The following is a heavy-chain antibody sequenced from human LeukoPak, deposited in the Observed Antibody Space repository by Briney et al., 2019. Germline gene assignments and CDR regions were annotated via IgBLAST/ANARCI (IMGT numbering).Heavy chain of an antibody. CDR3: ARQWKWFDP. D-gene: IGHD6-19*01. Sequence: AGGSLRLSCAASGFTFTSYYMSWIRQAPGKGLEGVANIKQDGTEKDYVDSVKGRFTISRDNDKSSVYLQMHSLSVEDTAVYYCARQWKWFDPWGQGTLVTVSS. V-gene: IGHV3-7*01. CDR1: GFTFTSYY. CDR2: IKQDGTEK. J-gene: IGHJ5*02.